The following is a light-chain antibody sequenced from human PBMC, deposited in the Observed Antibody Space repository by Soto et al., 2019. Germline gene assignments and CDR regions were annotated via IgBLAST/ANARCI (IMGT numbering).Light chain of an antibody. J-gene: IGKJ1*01. CDR3: QQSHSTPVT. V-gene: IGKV1-39*01. CDR1: QSIRTY. CDR2: AAS. Sequence: DIQMTQSPSSLSASVGDRLTITCRASQSIRTYLNWYQQKPGKAPKLLIYAASSFQSGVPLRFIGSGSGTDFTLTISSLQPEDFATYYFQQSHSTPVTFGQGTQVEIK.